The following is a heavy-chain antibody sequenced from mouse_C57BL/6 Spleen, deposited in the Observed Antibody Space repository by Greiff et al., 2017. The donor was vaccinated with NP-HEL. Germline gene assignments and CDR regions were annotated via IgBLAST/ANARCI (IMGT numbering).Heavy chain of an antibody. J-gene: IGHJ1*03. CDR1: GYTFTSYW. V-gene: IGHV1-53*01. Sequence: VQLQQPGTELVKPGASVKLSCKASGYTFTSYWMHWVKQRPGQGLEWIGNINPSNGGTNYNEKFKSKATLTVDKSSSTAYMQLSSLTSEDSAVYYCARFDYDSYWYFDVWGTGTTVTVSS. D-gene: IGHD2-4*01. CDR3: ARFDYDSYWYFDV. CDR2: INPSNGGT.